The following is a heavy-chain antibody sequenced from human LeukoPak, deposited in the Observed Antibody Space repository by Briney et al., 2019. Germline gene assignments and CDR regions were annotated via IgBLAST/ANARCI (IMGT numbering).Heavy chain of an antibody. Sequence: GSLRLSCSASGFTFSSYAMHWVRQAPGKGLEYVSAISSNGGSTYYADSVKGRFTISRDNARNTLFLQMNSLRAEDTAVYYCARDPHNYDSSGYQDAFDIWGQGTMVTVSS. D-gene: IGHD3-22*01. CDR1: GFTFSSYA. CDR3: ARDPHNYDSSGYQDAFDI. V-gene: IGHV3-64*04. J-gene: IGHJ3*02. CDR2: ISSNGGST.